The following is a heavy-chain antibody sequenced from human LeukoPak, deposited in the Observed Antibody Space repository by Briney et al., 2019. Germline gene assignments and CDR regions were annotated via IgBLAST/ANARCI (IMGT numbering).Heavy chain of an antibody. V-gene: IGHV3-23*01. Sequence: GGSLRLSCAASGFTFSSYGMSWVRQAPGKGLEWASAISGSGGSTYYADSVKGRFTISRDNSKNTLYLQMNSLRAEDTAVYYCAKDSDSSGYYLDYWGQGTLVTVSS. D-gene: IGHD3-22*01. CDR2: ISGSGGST. J-gene: IGHJ4*02. CDR3: AKDSDSSGYYLDY. CDR1: GFTFSSYG.